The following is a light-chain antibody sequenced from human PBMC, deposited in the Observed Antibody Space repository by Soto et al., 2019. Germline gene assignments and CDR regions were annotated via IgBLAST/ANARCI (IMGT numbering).Light chain of an antibody. J-gene: IGLJ1*01. CDR1: NIERKN. CDR2: RDS. CDR3: QVWDSNTAV. V-gene: IGLV3-9*01. Sequence: SYELTQSLSVSVALGQTARITCGANNIERKNVHWFQQKPGQAPVLVIYRDSNRPSGIPERFSGSNSGNTATLIISSAQAGDEAEYYCQVWDSNTAVFGTGTKPTVL.